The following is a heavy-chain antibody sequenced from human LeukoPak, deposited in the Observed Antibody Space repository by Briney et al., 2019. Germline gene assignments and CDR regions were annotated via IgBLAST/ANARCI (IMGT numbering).Heavy chain of an antibody. CDR2: ISSSSSTI. J-gene: IGHJ4*02. Sequence: AGGSLRLSCAASGFTFSSYSMNWVRQAPGKGLEWVSYISSSSSTIYYADSVKGRFTISRDNAKNSLYLQMNSLRAEDTAVYYCARDANYYGSGSFPWGQGTLVTVSS. CDR1: GFTFSSYS. CDR3: ARDANYYGSGSFP. V-gene: IGHV3-48*04. D-gene: IGHD3-10*01.